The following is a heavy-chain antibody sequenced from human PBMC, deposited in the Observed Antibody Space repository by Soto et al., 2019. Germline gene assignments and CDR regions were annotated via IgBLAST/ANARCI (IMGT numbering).Heavy chain of an antibody. CDR3: ARDHPGIAAAANWFDP. Sequence: SETLSLTCTVSGGSISSGDYYWSWIRQPPGKGLEWIGYIYYSGSTYYNPSLKSRVTISVDTSKNQFSLKLSSVTAADTAVYYCARDHPGIAAAANWFDPWGQGTLVT. J-gene: IGHJ5*02. D-gene: IGHD6-13*01. CDR2: IYYSGST. V-gene: IGHV4-30-4*01. CDR1: GGSISSGDYY.